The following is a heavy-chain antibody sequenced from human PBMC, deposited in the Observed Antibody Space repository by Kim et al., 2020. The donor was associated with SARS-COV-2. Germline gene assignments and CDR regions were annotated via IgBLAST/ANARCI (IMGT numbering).Heavy chain of an antibody. CDR2: ISWNSGSI. CDR1: GFTFDDYA. D-gene: IGHD6-6*01. V-gene: IGHV3-9*01. CDR3: AKARSSSSSSPSDY. Sequence: GGSLRLSCAASGFTFDDYAMHWVRQAPGKGLEWVSGISWNSGSIGYADSVKGRFTISRDNAKNSLYLQMNSLRAEDTALYYCAKARSSSSSSPSDYWGQG. J-gene: IGHJ4*02.